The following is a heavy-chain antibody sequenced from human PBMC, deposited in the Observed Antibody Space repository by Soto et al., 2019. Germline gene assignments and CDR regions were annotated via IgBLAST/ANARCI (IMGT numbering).Heavy chain of an antibody. J-gene: IGHJ4*02. CDR2: ISYDGSNK. CDR3: AKDIYTAMDYFDY. D-gene: IGHD5-18*01. Sequence: QVQLVESGGGVVQPGRSLRLSCAASGFTFSSYGMHWVRQAPGKGLEWVAVISYDGSNKYYADSVKGRFTISRDNXKNTLYLQMNSLRAEDTAVYYCAKDIYTAMDYFDYWGQGTLVTVSS. CDR1: GFTFSSYG. V-gene: IGHV3-30*18.